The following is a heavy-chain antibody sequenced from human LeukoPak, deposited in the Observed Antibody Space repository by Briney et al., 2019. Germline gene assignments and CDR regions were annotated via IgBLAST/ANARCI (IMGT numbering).Heavy chain of an antibody. CDR1: VGSLSSYF. D-gene: IGHD4-17*01. CDR3: ARDFGYGDYFFDD. J-gene: IGHJ4*02. CDR2: IYYSGST. V-gene: IGHV4-59*12. Sequence: SGTLSLTRTVSVGSLSSYFWSWIRQPPGKGRGWMGYIYYSGSTNYNPPLKSRVTMSVDTSKKQFSLKLSSVPAADTAVYYCARDFGYGDYFFDDWGQGTLVTVSS.